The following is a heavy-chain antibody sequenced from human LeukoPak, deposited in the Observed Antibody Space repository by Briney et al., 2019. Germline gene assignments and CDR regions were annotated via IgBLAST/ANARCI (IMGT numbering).Heavy chain of an antibody. CDR2: ISGSGNTT. D-gene: IGHD2-15*01. CDR1: QFTFSNYA. J-gene: IGHJ2*01. V-gene: IGHV3-23*01. Sequence: PGGSLRLSCAASQFTFSNYAMSWARQAPGKGLEWVSAISGSGNTTYFGDSVTGRFTISRDNPKNTVYLQMNSLSAEDTAVYYCAKGPAPYCSGGSCYSPHWYFDLWGRGTLVTVSS. CDR3: AKGPAPYCSGGSCYSPHWYFDL.